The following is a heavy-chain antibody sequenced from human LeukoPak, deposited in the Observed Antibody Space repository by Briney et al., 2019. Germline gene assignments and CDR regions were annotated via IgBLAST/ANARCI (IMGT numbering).Heavy chain of an antibody. J-gene: IGHJ4*02. V-gene: IGHV1-3*01. CDR1: GFSFTTYA. D-gene: IGHD4-23*01. CDR3: ARRLKGSFGNPFDY. Sequence: ASVKVSCKASGFSFTTYAIHWVSQAPGQRLEWMGWINPADGGTRYSQRFQGRVSITRDTSATTAYMELSSLRSEDTAVYYCARRLKGSFGNPFDYWGQGTLVTVSS. CDR2: INPADGGT.